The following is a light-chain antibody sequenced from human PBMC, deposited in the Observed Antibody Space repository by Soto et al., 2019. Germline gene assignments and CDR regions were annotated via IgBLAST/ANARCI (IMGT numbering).Light chain of an antibody. Sequence: QSVLTQPPSASRTPGQRVTISCSGSSSNIGSNFIYWYQQLPGTAPKLLIYRNNERPSGVPDRFSGSKSGTSASLAISGLRSEDEADYHCAAWDDSLSGVVFGGGTKLTVL. CDR3: AAWDDSLSGVV. J-gene: IGLJ2*01. CDR2: RNN. V-gene: IGLV1-47*01. CDR1: SSNIGSNF.